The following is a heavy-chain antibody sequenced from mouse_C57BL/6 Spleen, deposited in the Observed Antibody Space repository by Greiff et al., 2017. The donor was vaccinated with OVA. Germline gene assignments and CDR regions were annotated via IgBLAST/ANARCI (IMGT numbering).Heavy chain of an antibody. D-gene: IGHD1-1*01. CDR3: ARHPFTTVVQYYFDY. J-gene: IGHJ2*01. CDR2: IYPGDGDT. Sequence: VQLQESGAELVKPGASVKISCKASGYAFSSYWMNWVKQRPGKGLEWIGQIYPGDGDTNYNGKFKGKATLTADKSSSTAYMQLSSLTSEDSAVYFCARHPFTTVVQYYFDYWGQGTTLTVSS. V-gene: IGHV1-80*01. CDR1: GYAFSSYW.